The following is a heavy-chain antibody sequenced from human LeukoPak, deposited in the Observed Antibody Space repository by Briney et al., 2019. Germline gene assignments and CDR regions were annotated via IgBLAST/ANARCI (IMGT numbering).Heavy chain of an antibody. CDR1: GFTVSSNY. CDR3: ARDPNYYDSSGYYYEGFYGMDV. D-gene: IGHD3-22*01. J-gene: IGHJ6*02. Sequence: PGGSLRLSCAASGFTVSSNYMSWVRQAPGKGLEWVSVIYSGGSTYYADSVKGRFTISRDNSKNTLYLQMNSLRAEDTAVYYCARDPNYYDSSGYYYEGFYGMDVWGQGTTVTVSS. V-gene: IGHV3-66*02. CDR2: IYSGGST.